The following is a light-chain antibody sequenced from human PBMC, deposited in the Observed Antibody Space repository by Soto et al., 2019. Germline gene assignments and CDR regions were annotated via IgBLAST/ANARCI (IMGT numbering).Light chain of an antibody. CDR2: DAS. Sequence: ETMMTQSPYTLSVSLGERATLSFMASQSLRSSLAWYQQKPGQAPRLLIYDASTRATGIPARFSGSGSGTDFTLTISGLQSEDFAVYYCQQYNNWPQKFGQGTKVDIK. CDR1: QSLRSS. J-gene: IGKJ1*01. V-gene: IGKV3-15*01. CDR3: QQYNNWPQK.